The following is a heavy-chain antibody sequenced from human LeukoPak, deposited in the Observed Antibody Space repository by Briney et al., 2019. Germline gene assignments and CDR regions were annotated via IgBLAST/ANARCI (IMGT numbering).Heavy chain of an antibody. CDR2: TYYMARWYN. V-gene: IGHV6-1*01. Sequence: SQILSLTCAISGDSVSSTNGVAWNWIRQSPSRGLEWLGRTYYMARWYNDYAESVKSRITVNPDTSKNQFSLQLNSVTPEDTAVYYCARDSPWLDVWGQGTTVTVSS. CDR1: GDSVSSTNGVA. CDR3: ARDSPWLDV. D-gene: IGHD5-12*01. J-gene: IGHJ6*02.